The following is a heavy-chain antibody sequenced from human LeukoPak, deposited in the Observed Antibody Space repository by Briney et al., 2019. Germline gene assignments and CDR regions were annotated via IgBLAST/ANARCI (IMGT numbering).Heavy chain of an antibody. Sequence: PGGSLRLSCRASGFTFSSYSMNWVRQAQGRGLEWVSYISRGSGTIYYADSVKGRFTISRDNAKNSLYLQMNSLRAEDTAVYYCARDSVQDSYYYYMDVWGKGTTVTVSS. CDR3: ARDSVQDSYYYYMDV. V-gene: IGHV3-48*01. CDR2: ISRGSGTI. CDR1: GFTFSSYS. J-gene: IGHJ6*03. D-gene: IGHD1-1*01.